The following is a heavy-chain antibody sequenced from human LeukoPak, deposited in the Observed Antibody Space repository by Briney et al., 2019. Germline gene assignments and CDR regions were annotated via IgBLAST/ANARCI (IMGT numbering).Heavy chain of an antibody. CDR3: AKGYGSGSYYLTYFDY. V-gene: IGHV3-30*02. Sequence: PGGSLRLSCAASGVTFSSYGMHWGRQAPAKGLEWVAFVRYDGSSKYYADSVKGRVTISRDNSKNTLYLQMNSLRAEDTAVYYCAKGYGSGSYYLTYFDYWGQGTLVTVSS. CDR1: GVTFSSYG. CDR2: VRYDGSSK. J-gene: IGHJ4*02. D-gene: IGHD3-10*01.